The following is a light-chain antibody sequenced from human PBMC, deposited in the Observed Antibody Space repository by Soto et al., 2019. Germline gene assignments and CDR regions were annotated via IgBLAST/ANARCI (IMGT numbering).Light chain of an antibody. V-gene: IGKV1-13*02. CDR1: QGISSA. CDR2: DAS. CDR3: QQFNRYRIT. J-gene: IGKJ5*01. Sequence: AIQLTQSPSSLSASVGDRVTITCRASQGISSALAWYQQKPGKAPKLLIYDASSLESGVPSRFSGSGSGTDFTLTISSLQPEDFATYYCQQFNRYRITFGPGTRLEIK.